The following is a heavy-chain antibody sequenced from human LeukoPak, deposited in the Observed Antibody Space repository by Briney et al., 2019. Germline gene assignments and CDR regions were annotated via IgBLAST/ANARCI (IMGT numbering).Heavy chain of an antibody. CDR2: INPSGGST. V-gene: IGHV1-46*01. CDR3: ARDLSGIDLYYYYYYMDV. CDR1: GYTFTSYY. D-gene: IGHD3-10*01. Sequence: ASVKVSCKASGYTFTSYYMHWVRQAPGQGLEWMGIINPSGGSTSYEQKFQGRVTMTRDTSTSTVYMELSSVRSEDTAVYYCARDLSGIDLYYYYYYMDVWGKGTTVTISS. J-gene: IGHJ6*03.